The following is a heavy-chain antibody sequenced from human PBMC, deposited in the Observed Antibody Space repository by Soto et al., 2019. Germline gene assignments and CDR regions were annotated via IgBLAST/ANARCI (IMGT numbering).Heavy chain of an antibody. J-gene: IGHJ4*02. CDR3: ARDLAPHDFWSGYDY. CDR1: GFTFSSYG. CDR2: IWYDGSNK. Sequence: GGSLRLSCSASGFTFSSYGMHWVRQAPGKGLEWVAVIWYDGSNKYYADSVKGRFTISRDNSKNTLYLQMNSLRAEDTAVYYCARDLAPHDFWSGYDYWGQGTLVTVSS. V-gene: IGHV3-33*01. D-gene: IGHD3-3*01.